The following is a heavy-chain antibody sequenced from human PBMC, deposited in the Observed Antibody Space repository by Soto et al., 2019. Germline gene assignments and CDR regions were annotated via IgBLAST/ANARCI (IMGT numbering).Heavy chain of an antibody. J-gene: IGHJ4*02. Sequence: GESLKISCKGSGYRFTTYWIGWVRQMPGKGLEGMGLIYPGDSNTRFSPSFQGQVTISVDMSISTAYLQWSSLRVSDTAMYYCARQSYQYDNNCFGYWAQGTLVTXS. CDR1: GYRFTTYW. CDR3: ARQSYQYDNNCFGY. D-gene: IGHD3-22*01. CDR2: IYPGDSNT. V-gene: IGHV5-51*01.